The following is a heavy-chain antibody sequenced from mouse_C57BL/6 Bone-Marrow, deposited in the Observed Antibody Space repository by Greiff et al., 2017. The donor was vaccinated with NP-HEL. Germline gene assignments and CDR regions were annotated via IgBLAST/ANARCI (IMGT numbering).Heavy chain of an antibody. CDR3: AIQGYEYDGGTLYYFDY. CDR1: GYAFTNYL. J-gene: IGHJ2*01. CDR2: INPGSGGT. V-gene: IGHV1-54*01. Sequence: QVQLQQSGAELVRPGTSVKVSCKASGYAFTNYLIEWVKQRPGQGLEWIGVINPGSGGTNYNEKFKGKATLTADKSSSTAYMQLSSLTSEDSAVYFCAIQGYEYDGGTLYYFDYWGQGTTLTVSS. D-gene: IGHD2-4*01.